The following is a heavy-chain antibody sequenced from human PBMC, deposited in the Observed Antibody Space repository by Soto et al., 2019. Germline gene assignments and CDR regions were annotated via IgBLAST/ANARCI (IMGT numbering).Heavy chain of an antibody. CDR3: AKSDAYTYGLGYFDY. D-gene: IGHD5-18*01. CDR1: GFTFSSYA. V-gene: IGHV3-23*01. Sequence: EVPLLESGGGLVQPGGSLRLSCAASGFTFSSYAMSWVRQAPGKGLEWVSAISGSGGSTYYADSVKGRFTISRDNSKNTLYLQMNSLRDEDTAVYYCAKSDAYTYGLGYFDYWGQGTLVTVSS. J-gene: IGHJ4*02. CDR2: ISGSGGST.